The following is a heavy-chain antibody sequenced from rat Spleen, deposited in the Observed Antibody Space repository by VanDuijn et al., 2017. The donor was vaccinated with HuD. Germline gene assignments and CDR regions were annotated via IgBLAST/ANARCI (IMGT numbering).Heavy chain of an antibody. V-gene: IGHV5S11*01. CDR3: ARCSSYIYVDDFYVMDA. D-gene: IGHD1-2*01. CDR1: GFTFSNYY. CDR2: ISTGGGNT. Sequence: EVQLVESGGGLVQPGRSMKLSCAASGFTFSNYYMAWVRQAPTKGLEWVASISTGGGNTYYRDSVKGRFTISRDNEKSTLYLKMDSLGSEETATYYCARCSSYIYVDDFYVMDAWGQGASVTVSS. J-gene: IGHJ4*01.